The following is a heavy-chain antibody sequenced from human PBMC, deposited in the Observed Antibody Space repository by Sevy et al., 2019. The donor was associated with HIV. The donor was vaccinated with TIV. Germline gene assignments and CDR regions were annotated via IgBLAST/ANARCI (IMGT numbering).Heavy chain of an antibody. V-gene: IGHV3-30-3*01. CDR3: ARGEDYGDYVSAFDI. CDR2: ISYDGSNK. J-gene: IGHJ3*02. D-gene: IGHD4-17*01. CDR1: GFTFSSYA. Sequence: GGSLRLSCAASGFTFSSYAMHGVRQAPGKGLEWVAVISYDGSNKYYADSVKGRFTISRDNSKNTLYLQMNSLSAEDTAVYYCARGEDYGDYVSAFDIWGQGTMVTVSS.